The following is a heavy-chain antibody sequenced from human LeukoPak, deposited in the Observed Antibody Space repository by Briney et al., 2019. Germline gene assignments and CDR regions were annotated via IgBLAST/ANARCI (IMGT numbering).Heavy chain of an antibody. CDR3: ARGIGGAY. CDR1: GFTFSTYW. J-gene: IGHJ4*02. V-gene: IGHV3-7*01. D-gene: IGHD3-10*01. Sequence: GGSLRLSCAASGFTFSTYWMTWVRQAPGKGLEWVANIKEDGSEKYYVDSVKGRFTISRDNAKNSLYLEMNSLRVEDTAVYYCARGIGGAYWGQGTLVTVSS. CDR2: IKEDGSEK.